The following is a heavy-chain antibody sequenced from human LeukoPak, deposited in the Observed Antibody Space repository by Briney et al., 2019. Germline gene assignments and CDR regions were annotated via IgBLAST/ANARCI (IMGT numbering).Heavy chain of an antibody. V-gene: IGHV4-61*02. CDR3: ASRKLGNDY. CDR1: GGSISSGSYY. Sequence: SQTLSLTCTVSGGSISSGSYYWSWIRQPAGKGLEWIGRIYTSGGTNYNPSLKSRVTISVDTSKNQFSLKLSSVTAADTAVYYCASRKLGNDYWGQGTLVTVSS. J-gene: IGHJ4*01. CDR2: IYTSGGT. D-gene: IGHD7-27*01.